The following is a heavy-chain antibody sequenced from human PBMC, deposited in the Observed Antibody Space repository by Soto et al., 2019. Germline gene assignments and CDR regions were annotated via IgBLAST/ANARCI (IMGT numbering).Heavy chain of an antibody. V-gene: IGHV1-18*01. J-gene: IGHJ4*02. Sequence: ASVKVSCKASGYTFTSYGISWVRQAPGQGLEWMGWISGYNGNTNYAQKLKDRVTMTTDTSTSTAFMELRSLRSDDTAVDYCARGDSPTRAEATGFDFWGQGTLVTVSS. CDR1: GYTFTSYG. CDR3: ARGDSPTRAEATGFDF. CDR2: ISGYNGNT. D-gene: IGHD2-2*01.